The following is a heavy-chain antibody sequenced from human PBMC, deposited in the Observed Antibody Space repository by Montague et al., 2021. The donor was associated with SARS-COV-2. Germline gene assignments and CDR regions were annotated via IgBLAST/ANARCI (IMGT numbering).Heavy chain of an antibody. CDR3: ARLVGVESNRRDYFNY. V-gene: IGHV3-11*03. CDR2: ISGRGSYT. J-gene: IGHJ4*02. CDR1: GFTFSHYY. Sequence: SLRLSCAASGFTFSHYYMSWIRQAPGKGLEWVSYISGRGSYTDYADSVKGRFTISRDNARKSLYLEMNSLRAEDTAAYYCARLVGVESNRRDYFNYWGQGTLVTVSS. D-gene: IGHD1-14*01.